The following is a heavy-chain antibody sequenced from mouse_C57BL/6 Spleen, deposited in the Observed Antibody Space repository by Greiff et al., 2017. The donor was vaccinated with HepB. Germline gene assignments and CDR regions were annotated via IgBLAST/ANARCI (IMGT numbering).Heavy chain of an antibody. CDR1: GYTFTDYN. D-gene: IGHD1-1*01. CDR2: INPNNGGT. V-gene: IGHV1-18*01. J-gene: IGHJ4*01. Sequence: VQLQQSGPELVKPGASVKIPCKASGYTFTDYNMDWVKQSHGKGLEWIGDINPNNGGTIYNQKFKGKATLTVDTSSSTAYMERRSLTSEDTAVYYWARGVVDAMEYWGEGTPVTVSS. CDR3: ARGVVDAMEY.